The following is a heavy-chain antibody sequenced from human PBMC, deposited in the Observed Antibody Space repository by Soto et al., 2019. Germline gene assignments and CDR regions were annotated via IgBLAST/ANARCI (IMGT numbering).Heavy chain of an antibody. J-gene: IGHJ6*02. Sequence: SETLPLTCTVSGGSISSYYWSWIRKPPGKGLEWIGYIYYSGSTNYNPSLKSRVTISVDTSKNQFSLKLSSVTAADTAVYYCARVRIKSGNNYYYYYGMYVWGQGTTVTVSS. CDR1: GGSISSYY. V-gene: IGHV4-59*01. D-gene: IGHD1-1*01. CDR3: ARVRIKSGNNYYYYYGMYV. CDR2: IYYSGST.